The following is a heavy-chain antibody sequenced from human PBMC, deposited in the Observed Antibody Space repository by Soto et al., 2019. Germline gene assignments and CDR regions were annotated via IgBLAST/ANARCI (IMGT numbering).Heavy chain of an antibody. V-gene: IGHV1-69*13. CDR2: IIPIFVTS. CDR1: GGSFSSSG. D-gene: IGHD3-22*01. CDR3: ARSLDYHDYTGYSTVGVYFDY. Sequence: GASVKVSCKASGGSFSSSGISWVRQAPGQGLERVGGIIPIFVTSHYAQKFQGRVTITADESTNTAYMELSSLTSEDTAVYYCARSLDYHDYTGYSTVGVYFDYWGLGTLVTVS. J-gene: IGHJ4*02.